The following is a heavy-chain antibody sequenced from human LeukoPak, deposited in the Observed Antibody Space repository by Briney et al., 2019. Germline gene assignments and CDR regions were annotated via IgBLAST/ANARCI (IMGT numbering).Heavy chain of an antibody. V-gene: IGHV4-61*02. D-gene: IGHD5-12*01. Sequence: PSETLSLTCTVSGGSISSGSYYWSWIRQPAGKGLEWIGRIYTNGSTNYNPSLKSRVTISVDTSKNQFSLKLSSVTAADTAVYYCAREVLSGYVDDAFDIWGQGTMVTVSS. J-gene: IGHJ3*02. CDR3: AREVLSGYVDDAFDI. CDR1: GGSISSGSYY. CDR2: IYTNGST.